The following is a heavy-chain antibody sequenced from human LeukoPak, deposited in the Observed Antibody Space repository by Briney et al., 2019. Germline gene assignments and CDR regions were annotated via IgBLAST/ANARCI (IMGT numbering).Heavy chain of an antibody. D-gene: IGHD1-1*01. J-gene: IGHJ4*02. V-gene: IGHV4-61*01. CDR2: FYYSGST. CDR1: GGSVSSGRYY. CDR3: ARKRTGDQGYYFDY. Sequence: SETLSLTCTDSGGSVSSGRYYWSWIRQPPGKGLEWIGYFYYSGSTNYNPSLKTRVTISVDTPKNQFSLKVSSVTAADTAVYYCARKRTGDQGYYFDYWGQGTLVTVSS.